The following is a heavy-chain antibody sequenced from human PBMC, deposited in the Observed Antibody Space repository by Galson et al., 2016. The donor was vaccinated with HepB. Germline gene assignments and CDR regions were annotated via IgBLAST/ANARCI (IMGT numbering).Heavy chain of an antibody. CDR1: GFTFNNYG. V-gene: IGHV3-23*01. CDR2: ISRSGDST. J-gene: IGHJ6*04. CDR3: VQGSTAPAV. D-gene: IGHD2-2*01. Sequence: LRLSCAASGFTFNNYGMTWVRQPPGKGLEVVSSISRSGDSTDYADSVKGRFTISRDNSKNTLYLQMNSLRAEDTDVYYCVQGSTAPAVWGKGTAVTVSS.